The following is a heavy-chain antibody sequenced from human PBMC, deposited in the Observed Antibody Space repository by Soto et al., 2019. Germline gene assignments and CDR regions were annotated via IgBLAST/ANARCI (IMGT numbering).Heavy chain of an antibody. CDR1: GGSISSYY. J-gene: IGHJ4*02. CDR2: IYYSGST. V-gene: IGHV4-59*12. Sequence: PSETLSLTCTVSGGSISSYYWSWIRQPPGKGLEWIGYIYYSGSTNYNPSLKSRVTMSVDRSKNQFSLNVDSVTAADTAVYYCARSVILTGGSYKGLIRLHYFDTWGPGTLVTI. D-gene: IGHD3-9*01. CDR3: ARSVILTGGSYKGLIRLHYFDT.